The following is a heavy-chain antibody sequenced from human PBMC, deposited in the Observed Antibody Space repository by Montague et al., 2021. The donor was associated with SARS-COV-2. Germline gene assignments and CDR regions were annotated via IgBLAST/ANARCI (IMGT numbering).Heavy chain of an antibody. CDR2: IYYSGST. D-gene: IGHD6-13*01. CDR3: ARDREETYSSSWYYSYGMDV. V-gene: IGHV4-59*12. J-gene: IGHJ6*02. Sequence: SETLSLTCTVSGGSISSYYWSWIRQPPGKGLEWIGYIYYSGSTYYNPSLKSRVTISVDTSKNQFSLKLSSVTAADTAVYYCARDREETYSSSWYYSYGMDVWGQGTTVTVSS. CDR1: GGSISSYY.